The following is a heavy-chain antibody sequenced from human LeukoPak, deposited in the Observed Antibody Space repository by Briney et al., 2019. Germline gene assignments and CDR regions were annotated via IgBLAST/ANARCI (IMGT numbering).Heavy chain of an antibody. J-gene: IGHJ4*02. V-gene: IGHV3-15*01. D-gene: IGHD2-15*01. CDR2: IKSKTDGETP. CDR1: GFTFSNYA. Sequence: GGSLRLSCAASGFTFSNYAMSWVRQAPGKGLEWVGRIKSKTDGETPTYAAPVKGRFTISRDDSKNTLYLQMNNLRTDDTAVYYCSKGNCSGGTCLLPHDFWGQGTLVTVSS. CDR3: SKGNCSGGTCLLPHDF.